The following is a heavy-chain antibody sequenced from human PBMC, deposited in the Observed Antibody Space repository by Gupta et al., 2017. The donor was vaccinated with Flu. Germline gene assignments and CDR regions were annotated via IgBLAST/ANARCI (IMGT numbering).Heavy chain of an antibody. CDR2: IYYSGST. D-gene: IGHD6-19*01. Sequence: QVQLQESGPGLVQPSETLSRTCTVSGGFISSYYWSWSRQPPGQGLEWIGYIYYSGSTNSNPSLKSRVTISVDTSKNQFSLKLSSVTAADTAVYYCAREGAVAGTFSAFDIWGQGTMVTVSS. V-gene: IGHV4-59*01. CDR3: AREGAVAGTFSAFDI. CDR1: GGFISSYY. J-gene: IGHJ3*02.